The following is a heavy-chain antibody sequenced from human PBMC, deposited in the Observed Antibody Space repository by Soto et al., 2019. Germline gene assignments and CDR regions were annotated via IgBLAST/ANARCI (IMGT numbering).Heavy chain of an antibody. CDR3: ASLLYGGNSDDVLDI. CDR2: IYYSGST. D-gene: IGHD4-17*01. CDR1: GGSISSYY. J-gene: IGHJ3*02. V-gene: IGHV4-59*01. Sequence: SQALSLRCTVSGGSISSYYWSWIRQPPGKGLEWIGYIYYSGSTNYNPSLKSRVTISVDTSKNQFSLKLSSVTAADTAVYYCASLLYGGNSDDVLDIWAQRTMVPGSS.